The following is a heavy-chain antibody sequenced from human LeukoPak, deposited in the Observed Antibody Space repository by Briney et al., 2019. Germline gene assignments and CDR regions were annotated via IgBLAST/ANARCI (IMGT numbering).Heavy chain of an antibody. CDR2: IYYSGST. CDR1: GGSVSSGGYY. V-gene: IGHV4-39*01. J-gene: IGHJ5*02. D-gene: IGHD3-22*01. Sequence: TSETLSLTCTVSGGSVSSGGYYWSWIRQPPGKGLEWIGSIYYSGSTYYNPSLKSRVTISVDTSKNQFSLKLSSVTAADTAVYYCARFPYYYDSSGYYSVGWFDPWGQGTLVTVSS. CDR3: ARFPYYYDSSGYYSVGWFDP.